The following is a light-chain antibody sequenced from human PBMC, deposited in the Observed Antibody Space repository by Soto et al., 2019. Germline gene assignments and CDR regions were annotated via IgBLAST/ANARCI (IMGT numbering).Light chain of an antibody. Sequence: EIVLTQSPGTLSLSPVERATLSCRASQSVSGSYLDWYQHKPGQAPRLLIYGAFTRATGITDMFSGCASGTDFTLTISRLEAEAFAEYYFQQYDSSPTFGGGAKVEIK. CDR2: GAF. V-gene: IGKV3-20*01. CDR3: QQYDSSPT. J-gene: IGKJ4*01. CDR1: QSVSGSY.